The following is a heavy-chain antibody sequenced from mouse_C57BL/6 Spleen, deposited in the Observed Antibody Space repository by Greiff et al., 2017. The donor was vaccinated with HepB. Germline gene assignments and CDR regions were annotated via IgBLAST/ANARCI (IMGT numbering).Heavy chain of an antibody. CDR3: ARRGLRYWFAY. Sequence: QVHVKQPGAELVKPGASVKLSCKASGYTFTSYWMQWVKQRPGQGLEWIGEIDPSDSYTNYNQKFKGKATLTVDTSSSTAYMQLSSLTSEDSAVYYCARRGLRYWFAYWGQGTLVTVSA. CDR1: GYTFTSYW. D-gene: IGHD1-1*01. V-gene: IGHV1-50*01. CDR2: IDPSDSYT. J-gene: IGHJ3*01.